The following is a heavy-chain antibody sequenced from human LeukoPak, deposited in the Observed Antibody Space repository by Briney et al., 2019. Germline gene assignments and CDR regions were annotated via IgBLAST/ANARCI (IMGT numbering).Heavy chain of an antibody. V-gene: IGHV3-9*01. Sequence: GGSLRLSCAASGFTFDDYAMHWVRQAPGKGLEWVSGISWNSGITGHADSVKGRFTISRDNAKNSLYLQMNSLRAEDSALYYCARDMSPDSSNWYFFDYWGQGTLVTVSS. D-gene: IGHD6-13*01. CDR2: ISWNSGIT. CDR1: GFTFDDYA. CDR3: ARDMSPDSSNWYFFDY. J-gene: IGHJ4*02.